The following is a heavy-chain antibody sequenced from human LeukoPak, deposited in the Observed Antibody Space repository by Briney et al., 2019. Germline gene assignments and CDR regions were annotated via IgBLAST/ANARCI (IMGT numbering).Heavy chain of an antibody. J-gene: IGHJ4*02. CDR2: ISGSGGST. CDR3: AKDPYGDYDFDY. D-gene: IGHD4-17*01. V-gene: IGHV3-23*01. Sequence: GGSLRLSCAASGFTFSSYAMSWVRQAPGRGLEWVSAISGSGGSTYYADSVKGRFTISRDNSKNTLYLQMSSLRAEDTAVYYCAKDPYGDYDFDYWGQGTLVTVSS. CDR1: GFTFSSYA.